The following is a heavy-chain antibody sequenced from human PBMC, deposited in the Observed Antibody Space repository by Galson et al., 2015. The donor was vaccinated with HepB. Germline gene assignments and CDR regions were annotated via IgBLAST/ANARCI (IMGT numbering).Heavy chain of an antibody. CDR3: AKPLSVDYYYGLDV. Sequence: SVKVSCKASGYTFTTYAIHWVRQAPGQGLEWMGWINSANGNTKYSERFQGRVTVTRDTSASIAYKELSSLSSEDTAVYYCAKPLSVDYYYGLDVWGQGTTVTVSS. CDR2: INSANGNT. CDR1: GYTFTTYA. J-gene: IGHJ6*02. V-gene: IGHV1-3*01.